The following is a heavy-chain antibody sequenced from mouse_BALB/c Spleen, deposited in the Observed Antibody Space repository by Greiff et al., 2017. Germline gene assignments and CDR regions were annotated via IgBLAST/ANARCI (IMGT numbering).Heavy chain of an antibody. CDR2: IYYSGTI. CDR1: GISITTGNYR. V-gene: IGHV3-5*02. J-gene: IGHJ4*01. D-gene: IGHD2-14*01. CDR3: AREWDRYDGYAMDY. Sequence: DVKLEESGPGLVKPSQTVSLTCTVTGISITTGNYRWSWIRQFPGNNLEWIGYIYYSGTITYNPSLTSRTTITRDTSKNQFFLEMNSLTAEDTATYYCAREWDRYDGYAMDYWGQGTSVTVSS.